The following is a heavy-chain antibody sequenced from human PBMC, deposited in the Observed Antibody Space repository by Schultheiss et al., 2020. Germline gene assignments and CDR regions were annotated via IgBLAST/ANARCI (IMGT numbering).Heavy chain of an antibody. J-gene: IGHJ4*02. V-gene: IGHV4-59*08. D-gene: IGHD4-17*01. Sequence: SETLSLTCTVSGGSISSYYWSWIRQPAGKGLEWIGYIYYSGSTYYNPSLKSRVSISVDTSRNQFSLKLSSVTAADTAVYYCARAGRSVTTYFDYWGQGTLVTVSS. CDR2: IYYSGST. CDR3: ARAGRSVTTYFDY. CDR1: GGSISSYY.